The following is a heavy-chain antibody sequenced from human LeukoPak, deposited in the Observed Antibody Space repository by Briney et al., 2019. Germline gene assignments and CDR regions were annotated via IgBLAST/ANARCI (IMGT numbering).Heavy chain of an antibody. Sequence: GGSLRLSCAASGFNFRGYWMSWVRQAQRKGLQWVAHIKEEGSEIYYLDSVKGRFTIARDDAKNSLYLHMNSLRAEDTALYYWVRVGWELDYWGQGTPVTVSS. J-gene: IGHJ4*02. D-gene: IGHD6-19*01. CDR2: IKEEGSEI. CDR1: GFNFRGYW. V-gene: IGHV3-7*01. CDR3: VRVGWELDY.